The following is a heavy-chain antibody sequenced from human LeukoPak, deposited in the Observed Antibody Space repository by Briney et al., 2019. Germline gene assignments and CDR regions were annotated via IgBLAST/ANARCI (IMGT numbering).Heavy chain of an antibody. CDR1: GGSISSYY. CDR3: ARGGLYAFHF. D-gene: IGHD5/OR15-5a*01. J-gene: IGHJ4*02. V-gene: IGHV4-59*12. Sequence: SETLSLTCTVSGGSISSYYWSWIRQPPGKGLEWIGYIYYSGSTNYNPSLKSRVTISVDTSKNQFSLRLTSVTAADTAVYYCARGGLYAFHFWGQGTLVTVSS. CDR2: IYYSGST.